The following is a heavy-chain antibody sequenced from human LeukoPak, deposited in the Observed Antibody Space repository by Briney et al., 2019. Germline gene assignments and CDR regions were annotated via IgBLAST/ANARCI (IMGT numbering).Heavy chain of an antibody. V-gene: IGHV3-23*01. D-gene: IGHD5-12*01. CDR2: ISGSGGST. J-gene: IGHJ4*02. Sequence: GGSLRLSCAASGFTFSSYAMSWVRQAPGKGLEWVSAISGSGGSTYYADSVKGRFTISRDNSKNTLYLQMNSLRAEDTAVYYCAKDGYSDYDWANFDYWGQGTLVTVSS. CDR1: GFTFSSYA. CDR3: AKDGYSDYDWANFDY.